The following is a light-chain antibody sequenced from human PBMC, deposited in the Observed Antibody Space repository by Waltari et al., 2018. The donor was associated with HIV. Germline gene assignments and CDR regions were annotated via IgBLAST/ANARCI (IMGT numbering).Light chain of an antibody. CDR3: QVWDESSEHVV. CDR2: DDT. CDR1: NTGIKI. J-gene: IGLJ2*01. V-gene: IGLV3-21*02. Sequence: YVLTQAPSVPVAPGQAASITCGGNNTGIKIGHWYRQRPGQAPVLVVYDDTDRPSGIPERFSGSNSGNTATLTISRVEAGDEADYYCQVWDESSEHVVFGGGTKVTVL.